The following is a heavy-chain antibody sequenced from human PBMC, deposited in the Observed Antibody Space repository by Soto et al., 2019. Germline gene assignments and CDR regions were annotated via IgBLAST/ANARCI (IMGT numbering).Heavy chain of an antibody. CDR1: GGTFSSYT. Sequence: QVQLVQSGAEVKKPGSSVKVSCKASGGTFSSYTISWVRQAPGQGLEWMGRSIPIVGIANYAQKFQGRVTITADKSTSTAYMELSSLRSEDTAVYYCARDRGDAYTQFWFDPWGQGTLVTVSS. D-gene: IGHD2-2*01. J-gene: IGHJ5*02. V-gene: IGHV1-69*08. CDR3: ARDRGDAYTQFWFDP. CDR2: SIPIVGIA.